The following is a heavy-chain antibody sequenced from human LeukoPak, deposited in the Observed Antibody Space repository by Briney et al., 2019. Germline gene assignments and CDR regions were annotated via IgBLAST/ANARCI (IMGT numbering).Heavy chain of an antibody. CDR3: VRHGGTRVTLVEVYYFDY. J-gene: IGHJ4*02. D-gene: IGHD4-11*01. CDR2: IYYTGGT. Sequence: SETLSLTCSVSGGSITTSSYYWAWIRQPPEKGLEWIGIIYYTGGTSYSPSLKSRVTISVDTSKNQFSLKLSSVTAADTAVYYCVRHGGTRVTLVEVYYFDYWGQGTLVTVSS. V-gene: IGHV4-39*01. CDR1: GGSITTSSYY.